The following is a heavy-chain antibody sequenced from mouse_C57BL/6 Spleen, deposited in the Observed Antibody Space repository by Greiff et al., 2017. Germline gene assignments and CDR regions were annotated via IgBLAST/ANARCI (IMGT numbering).Heavy chain of an antibody. V-gene: IGHV1-69*01. Sequence: QVHVKQPGAELVMPGASVKLSCKASGYTFTSYWMHWVKQRPGQGLEWIGEIDPSDSYTNYNQKFKGKSTLTVDKSSSTAYMQLSSLTSEDSAVYYCAILPRAYWGQGTLVTVSA. CDR3: AILPRAY. CDR2: IDPSDSYT. J-gene: IGHJ3*01. D-gene: IGHD1-1*01. CDR1: GYTFTSYW.